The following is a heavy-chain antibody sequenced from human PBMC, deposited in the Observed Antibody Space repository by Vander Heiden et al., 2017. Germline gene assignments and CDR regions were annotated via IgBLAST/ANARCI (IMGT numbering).Heavy chain of an antibody. V-gene: IGHV1-18*01. D-gene: IGHD3-10*01. CDR3: ATTMVRGVIKPYYYYGMDV. J-gene: IGHJ6*02. Sequence: ASPKDSCKASGYTFTSYDISWLRQAPGQGLSWVEWISAPNGNTHYAQKPRGRVTMTTDTSTSTAYIELRSLRSDDTAVDYCATTMVRGVIKPYYYYGMDVWGQGTTVTVSS. CDR2: ISAPNGNT. CDR1: GYTFTSYD.